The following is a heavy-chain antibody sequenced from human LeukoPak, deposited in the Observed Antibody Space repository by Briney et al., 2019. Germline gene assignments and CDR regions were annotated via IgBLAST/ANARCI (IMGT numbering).Heavy chain of an antibody. V-gene: IGHV3-23*01. J-gene: IGHJ4*02. CDR2: ISGSGGST. D-gene: IGHD3-10*01. Sequence: PGGSLRLSCAASGFTFSSYAMSWVRQAPGQGLEWVSAISGSGGSTYYADSVKGRFTISRDNSKNTLYLQMNSLRAEDTAVYYCAKDLLLWFGELHYFDYWGQGTLVTVSS. CDR1: GFTFSSYA. CDR3: AKDLLLWFGELHYFDY.